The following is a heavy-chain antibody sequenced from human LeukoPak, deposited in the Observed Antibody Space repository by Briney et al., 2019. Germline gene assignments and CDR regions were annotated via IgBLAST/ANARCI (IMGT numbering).Heavy chain of an antibody. Sequence: KPSETLSLACTVSGGSISSYYWSWIRQPPGKGLEWLGYIYYSGSTNYNPSLKSRVTISVDTSKNQFSLKLSSVTAADTAVYYCAIAIVGTVTTTFDYWGQGTLVTVSS. CDR3: AIAIVGTVTTTFDY. D-gene: IGHD4-11*01. CDR1: GGSISSYY. J-gene: IGHJ4*02. CDR2: IYYSGST. V-gene: IGHV4-59*01.